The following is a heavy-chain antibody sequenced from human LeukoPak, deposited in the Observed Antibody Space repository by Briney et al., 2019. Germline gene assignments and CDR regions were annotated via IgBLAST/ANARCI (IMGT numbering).Heavy chain of an antibody. D-gene: IGHD5-18*01. V-gene: IGHV3-33*01. CDR1: GFSFSSYG. J-gene: IGHJ4*02. CDR2: IWYDGTNK. CDR3: ARDQRGYSYSKSYFHY. Sequence: PGRSLRLSCAASGFSFSSYGMHWVRQAPGKGLEWVAVIWYDGTNKYYADSVKGRFTISRDNSKNTLYLQMNSLRPEDTAVYYCARDQRGYSYSKSYFHYWGQGTLVTVSS.